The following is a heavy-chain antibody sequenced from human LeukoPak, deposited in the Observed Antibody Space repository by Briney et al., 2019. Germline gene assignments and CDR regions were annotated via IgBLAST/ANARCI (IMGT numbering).Heavy chain of an antibody. D-gene: IGHD2-15*01. Sequence: PGGSLRLSCAASGFTFSSYAMSWVRQAPGKGLEWVSAISGGGGSTYYADSVKGRFTISRDNSKNTLYLQMNSLRAEDTAVYYCATYPPGYCSGGSCDEENDYWGQGTLVTVSS. CDR1: GFTFSSYA. V-gene: IGHV3-23*01. CDR3: ATYPPGYCSGGSCDEENDY. CDR2: ISGGGGST. J-gene: IGHJ4*02.